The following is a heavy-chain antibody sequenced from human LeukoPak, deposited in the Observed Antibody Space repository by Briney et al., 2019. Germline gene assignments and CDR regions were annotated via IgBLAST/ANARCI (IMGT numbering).Heavy chain of an antibody. CDR1: GFTFSSYA. D-gene: IGHD3-22*01. Sequence: PGGSLRLSCAASGFTFSSYAMSWVRQAPGKGLEWVSAISGSGGSTYYADSVKGRFTISRDNSKNTLYLQMNSLRAEDTAVYYCAKRGEDSSGYYKARTVYYYYYYMDVWGKGTTVTVSS. CDR2: ISGSGGST. V-gene: IGHV3-23*01. CDR3: AKRGEDSSGYYKARTVYYYYYYMDV. J-gene: IGHJ6*03.